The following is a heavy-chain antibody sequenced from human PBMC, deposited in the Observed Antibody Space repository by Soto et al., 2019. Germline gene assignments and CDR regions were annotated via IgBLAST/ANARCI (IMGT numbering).Heavy chain of an antibody. V-gene: IGHV3-23*01. Sequence: GGSLRLSCAASATSAFTFSSYAMSWVRQAPGKGLEWVSSISGSGDTTYYADSVKGRFTISRDNSKNTLSLQMNSLRAEDTAIYYCAKDQGDFWSPSYLSYFYYGMDVWGQGTTVTVSS. CDR2: ISGSGDTT. CDR1: ATSAFTFSSYA. D-gene: IGHD3-3*01. J-gene: IGHJ6*02. CDR3: AKDQGDFWSPSYLSYFYYGMDV.